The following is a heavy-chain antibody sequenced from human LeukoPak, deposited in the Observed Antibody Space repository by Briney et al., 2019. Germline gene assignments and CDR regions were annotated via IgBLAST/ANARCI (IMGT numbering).Heavy chain of an antibody. D-gene: IGHD7-27*01. CDR2: IVGTGGST. CDR1: GFIFSSYA. J-gene: IGHJ4*02. CDR3: TARDNWGLFDY. V-gene: IGHV3-23*01. Sequence: PGGSLRLSCAASGFIFSSYAMSWVRQAPGKGLEWVSAIVGTGGSTYYADSVKGRFTVSRDNSKNTLYLQMNSLKTEDTAVYDCTARDNWGLFDYWGQGTLVTVSS.